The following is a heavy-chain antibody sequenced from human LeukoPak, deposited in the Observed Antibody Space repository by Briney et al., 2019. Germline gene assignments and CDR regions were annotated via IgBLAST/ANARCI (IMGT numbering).Heavy chain of an antibody. CDR2: IYHSGST. V-gene: IGHV4-30-2*01. CDR1: GGSISSGGYY. D-gene: IGHD6-13*01. J-gene: IGHJ4*02. Sequence: SETLSLTYTVSGGSISSGGYYWSWIRQPPGKGLEWIGYIYHSGSTYYNPSLKSRVTISVDTSKNQFSLKLSSVTAADTAVYYCARDGIAAAGLFDYWGQGTLVTVSS. CDR3: ARDGIAAAGLFDY.